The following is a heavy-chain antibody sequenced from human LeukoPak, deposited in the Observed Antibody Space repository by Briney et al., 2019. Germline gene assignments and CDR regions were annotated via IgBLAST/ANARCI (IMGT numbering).Heavy chain of an antibody. J-gene: IGHJ4*02. CDR1: GFTFSHFA. V-gene: IGHV3-23*01. CDR2: ISVSGNKT. Sequence: GGSLRLSCAASGFTFSHFAMSWVRQAPGKGLHWVSTISVSGNKTYDADSVKSRFTISRDNSKNTLYLQMTGLRADDTAVYYCAKLKRVGIAPFDDWGQGTLVTVSS. D-gene: IGHD3-10*01. CDR3: AKLKRVGIAPFDD.